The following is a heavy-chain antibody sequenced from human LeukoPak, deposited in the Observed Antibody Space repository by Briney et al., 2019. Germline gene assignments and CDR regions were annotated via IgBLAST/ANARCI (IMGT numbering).Heavy chain of an antibody. CDR3: ARDNSVEDTAWWFDP. Sequence: ASVKVSCTASGYTFTGYYMHWVRQAPGQGLEWMGWINLNSGGTNYPQKFQGRVTMTRDMSTSTDYMELSSLRSEDTAVYYCARDNSVEDTAWWFDPWGQGTLVTVSS. D-gene: IGHD4-23*01. CDR1: GYTFTGYY. V-gene: IGHV1-2*02. CDR2: INLNSGGT. J-gene: IGHJ5*02.